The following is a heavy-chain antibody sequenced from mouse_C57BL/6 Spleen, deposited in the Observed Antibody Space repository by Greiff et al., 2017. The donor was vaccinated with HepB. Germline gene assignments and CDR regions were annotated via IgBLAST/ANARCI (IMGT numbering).Heavy chain of an antibody. CDR2: IDPSDSYT. V-gene: IGHV1-69*01. D-gene: IGHD4-1*01. CDR3: ARRGANWVFDY. CDR1: GYTFTSYW. Sequence: QVQLQQPGAELVMPGASVKLSCKASGYTFTSYWMHWVKQRPGQGLEWIGEIDPSDSYTNYNQKFKGKSTLTVDKSSSTAYMQLSSLTSEDSAVYYCARRGANWVFDYWGQGTTLTVSS. J-gene: IGHJ2*01.